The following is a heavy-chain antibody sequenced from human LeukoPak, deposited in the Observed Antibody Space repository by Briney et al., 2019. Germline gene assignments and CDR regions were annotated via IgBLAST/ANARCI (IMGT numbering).Heavy chain of an antibody. CDR1: GFTFSSYA. Sequence: GGSLRLSCAASGFTFSSYAMHWVRQAPGKGLEWVAVIWYDGSNKYYADSVKGRFTISRDNSKNTLYLQMNSLRAEDTAVYYCARSGTIYYDSSGASSPGAFDIWGQGTMVTVSS. D-gene: IGHD3-22*01. CDR3: ARSGTIYYDSSGASSPGAFDI. J-gene: IGHJ3*02. CDR2: IWYDGSNK. V-gene: IGHV3-33*08.